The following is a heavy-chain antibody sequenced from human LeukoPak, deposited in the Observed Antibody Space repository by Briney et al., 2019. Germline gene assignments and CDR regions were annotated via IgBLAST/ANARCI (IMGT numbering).Heavy chain of an antibody. V-gene: IGHV4-39*01. J-gene: IGHJ5*02. CDR1: GVSIGSTSYC. CDR2: IYYSGRS. CDR3: AQSLGASTWFGNWFDP. D-gene: IGHD3-10*01. Sequence: PSETLSLTCTVSGVSIGSTSYCWGWIRQPPGKGPEWIGSIYYSGRSYYNPSLKSRVTISVDTPKSQFSLKLSSVTAADTAVYYCAQSLGASTWFGNWFDPWGQGTLVTVSS.